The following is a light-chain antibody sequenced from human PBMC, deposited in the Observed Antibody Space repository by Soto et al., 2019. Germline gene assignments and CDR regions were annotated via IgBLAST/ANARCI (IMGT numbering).Light chain of an antibody. CDR3: QQYKSYRT. V-gene: IGKV1-5*03. CDR2: KAS. CDR1: QSISSL. J-gene: IGKJ1*01. Sequence: DIQMTQSPSTVSACVGDRVTITCRASQSISSLLAWYQQKPGKAPKLLIYKASSLESGVPSRFSGSGFGTEFTLTISSLQPDDFATYYCQQYKSYRTFGQGTKVDIK.